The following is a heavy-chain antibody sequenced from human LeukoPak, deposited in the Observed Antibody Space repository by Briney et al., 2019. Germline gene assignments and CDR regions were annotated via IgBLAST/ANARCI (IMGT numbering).Heavy chain of an antibody. CDR1: GGSISSGGYY. V-gene: IGHV4-31*03. CDR2: IYYSGST. Sequence: SETLSLTCTVSGGSISSGGYYWSWIRQHPGKGLEWIGYIYYSGSTYYNPSLKSRVTISVDTSKNQFSLKLSSVTAADTAVYCCARESYLGIAAAGYFDYWGQGTLVTVSS. J-gene: IGHJ4*02. CDR3: ARESYLGIAAAGYFDY. D-gene: IGHD6-13*01.